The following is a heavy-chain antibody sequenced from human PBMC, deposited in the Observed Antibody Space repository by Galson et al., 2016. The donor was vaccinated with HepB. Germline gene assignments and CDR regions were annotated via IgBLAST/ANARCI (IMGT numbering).Heavy chain of an antibody. Sequence: SLRLSCAASGFNFSNYWMTWVRQAPGKGLEWVANVRQDGAERYSVDSVKGRFTISRDNAKNSLYLQMNSLRAEDTAVYYCARDRVEGYSGSGSYYNTIFYYGMDVWGQGTTVTVSS. CDR1: GFNFSNYW. J-gene: IGHJ6*01. CDR3: ARDRVEGYSGSGSYYNTIFYYGMDV. D-gene: IGHD3-10*01. CDR2: VRQDGAER. V-gene: IGHV3-7*01.